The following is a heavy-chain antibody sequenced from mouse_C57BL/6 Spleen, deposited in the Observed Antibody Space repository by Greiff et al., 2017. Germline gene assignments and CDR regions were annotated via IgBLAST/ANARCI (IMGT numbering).Heavy chain of an antibody. V-gene: IGHV1-64*01. J-gene: IGHJ4*01. CDR3: ASRSTGTDNSMDY. Sequence: VQLQQPGAELVKPGASVKLSCKASGYTFTSYWMHWVKQRPGQGLEWIGMFHPNSGSTNYNEKFKSKATLTVDQSSSTAYMQLSSLTSEYSAVYYCASRSTGTDNSMDYWGQGTSGTVSS. CDR1: GYTFTSYW. CDR2: FHPNSGST.